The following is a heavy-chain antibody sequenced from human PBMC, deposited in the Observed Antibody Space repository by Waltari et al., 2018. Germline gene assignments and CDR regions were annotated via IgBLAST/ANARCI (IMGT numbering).Heavy chain of an antibody. V-gene: IGHV3-48*04. CDR3: ASPPAIAAAGFDY. CDR2: ISSSSSTI. J-gene: IGHJ4*02. CDR1: GFTFSSYS. Sequence: EVQLVESGGGLVQPGGSLRLSCAASGFTFSSYSMNWVRQAPGKGRDGVSYISSSSSTIYYADSVKGRFTISRDNAKNSLYLQMNSLRAEDTAVYYCASPPAIAAAGFDYWGQGTLVTVSS. D-gene: IGHD6-13*01.